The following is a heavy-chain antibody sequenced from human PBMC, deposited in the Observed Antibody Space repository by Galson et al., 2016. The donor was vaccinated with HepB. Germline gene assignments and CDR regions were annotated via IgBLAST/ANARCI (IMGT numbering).Heavy chain of an antibody. D-gene: IGHD6-6*01. CDR2: INPSDGAT. Sequence: SVKVSCKASGYTFTNYHIHWVRQAPGQGLEWMGIINPSDGATRYAQKFQGRVTMTRDTSTSTVYMELSSLRSEDTAVYYCARGDHLAAHSRLIDYWGQGTLVTVSS. CDR3: ARGDHLAAHSRLIDY. CDR1: GYTFTNYH. V-gene: IGHV1-46*01. J-gene: IGHJ4*02.